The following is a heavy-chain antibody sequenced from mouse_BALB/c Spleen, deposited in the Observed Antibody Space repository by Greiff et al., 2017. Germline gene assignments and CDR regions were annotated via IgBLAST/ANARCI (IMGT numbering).Heavy chain of an antibody. CDR2: ISSGGSYT. Sequence: EVQVVESGGGLVKPGGSLKLSCAASGFTFSSYAMSWVRQSPEKRLEWVAEISSGGSYTYYPDTVTGRFTISRDNAKNTLYLEMSSLRSEDTAMYYCARFTTATYYAMDYWGQGTSVTVSS. V-gene: IGHV5-9-4*01. D-gene: IGHD1-2*01. J-gene: IGHJ4*01. CDR1: GFTFSSYA. CDR3: ARFTTATYYAMDY.